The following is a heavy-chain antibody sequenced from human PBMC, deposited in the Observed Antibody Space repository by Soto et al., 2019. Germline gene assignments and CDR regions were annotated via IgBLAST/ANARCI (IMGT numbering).Heavy chain of an antibody. V-gene: IGHV1-69*13. Sequence: GASVKVSCKASGGTFSSYAISWVRQAPGQGLEWMGGIIPIFGTANYAQKFQGRVTITADESTSTAYMELSSLRSEDTAVYYCARVELELRFFDYWGQGPLVTVYS. CDR1: GGTFSSYA. CDR3: ARVELELRFFDY. CDR2: IIPIFGTA. D-gene: IGHD1-7*01. J-gene: IGHJ4*02.